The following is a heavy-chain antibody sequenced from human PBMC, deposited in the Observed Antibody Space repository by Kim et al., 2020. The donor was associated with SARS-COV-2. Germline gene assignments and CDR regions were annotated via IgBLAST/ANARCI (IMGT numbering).Heavy chain of an antibody. D-gene: IGHD3-22*01. CDR3: AREYDSSGYYYYCDY. V-gene: IGHV3-11*04. Sequence: VKGRFTLSRDNAKKSLYLQMSSLRAEDTAVYYCAREYDSSGYYYYCDYWGQGTLVTVSS. J-gene: IGHJ4*02.